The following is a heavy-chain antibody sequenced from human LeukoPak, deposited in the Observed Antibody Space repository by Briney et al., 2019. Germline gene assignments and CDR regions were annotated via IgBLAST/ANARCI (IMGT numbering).Heavy chain of an antibody. D-gene: IGHD3-3*01. Sequence: PSETLSLTCTVSGGSISSSSYYWGWIRQPPGQGLEWIGSVYYTGSTYYNPSLKSRVTISVDTSKNQFSLQLSSVTAADTAVYYCARLEAYWGQGTLVTVSS. CDR1: GGSISSSSYY. V-gene: IGHV4-39*01. CDR2: VYYTGST. J-gene: IGHJ4*02. CDR3: ARLEAY.